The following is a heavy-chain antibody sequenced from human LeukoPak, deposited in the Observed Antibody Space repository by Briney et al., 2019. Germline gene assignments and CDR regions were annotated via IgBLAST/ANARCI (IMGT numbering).Heavy chain of an antibody. CDR1: GFTFSSYA. Sequence: PGGSLRLSCAASGFTFSSYAMHWVRQAPGKGLEWVAVISYDGSNKYYADSVEGRFTISRDNSKTTLYLQMNSLRAEDTAVYYCARGDGSFDYWGQGTLVTVSS. D-gene: IGHD1-26*01. V-gene: IGHV3-30*04. CDR2: ISYDGSNK. CDR3: ARGDGSFDY. J-gene: IGHJ4*02.